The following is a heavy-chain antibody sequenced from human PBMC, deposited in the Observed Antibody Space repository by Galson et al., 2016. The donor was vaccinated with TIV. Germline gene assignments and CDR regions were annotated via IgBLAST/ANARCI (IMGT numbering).Heavy chain of an antibody. D-gene: IGHD3-16*01. J-gene: IGHJ3*01. CDR1: RSHYY. CDR2: LYYGGGT. V-gene: IGHV4-39*01. Sequence: RSHYYWGWIRQPPGKGLIWIASLYYGGGTYYNPSLKGRVTISVDTSKNQFSLKVSSVTATDTAVYYCARHDPGLPPLLLWGQGTMVTVSS. CDR3: ARHDPGLPPLLL.